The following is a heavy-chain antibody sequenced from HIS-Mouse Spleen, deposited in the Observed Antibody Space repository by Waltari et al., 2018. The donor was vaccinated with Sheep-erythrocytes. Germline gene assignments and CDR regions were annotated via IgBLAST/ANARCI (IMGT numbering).Heavy chain of an antibody. CDR3: ARVASGATFDY. J-gene: IGHJ4*02. CDR2: ISSSSSYI. V-gene: IGHV3-21*01. CDR1: GFPVRSYS. D-gene: IGHD1-26*01. Sequence: EVQLVESGVGLVKPGGSLRLSCAASGFPVRSYSIIWVRQAPGKGLEWVSSISSSSSYIYYADSVKGRFTISRDNAKNSLYLQMNSLRAEDTAVYYCARVASGATFDYWGQGTLVTVSS.